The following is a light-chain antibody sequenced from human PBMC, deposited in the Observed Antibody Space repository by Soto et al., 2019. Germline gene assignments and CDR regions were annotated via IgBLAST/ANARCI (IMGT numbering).Light chain of an antibody. J-gene: IGLJ2*01. Sequence: QSALTQPASVSGSPGQSITISCTGTSSDVGGYNYVSWYQQYPGKAPQLLIYDVSNRPSGVSNRFSGSKSGNTASLTISGLQAEDEADYYCSSYTSSNIVVFGGGTKVTVL. CDR2: DVS. CDR3: SSYTSSNIVV. CDR1: SSDVGGYNY. V-gene: IGLV2-14*01.